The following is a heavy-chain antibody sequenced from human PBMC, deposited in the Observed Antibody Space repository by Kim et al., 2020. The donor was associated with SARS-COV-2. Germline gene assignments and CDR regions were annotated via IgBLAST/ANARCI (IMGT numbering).Heavy chain of an antibody. CDR1: GGSISSYY. J-gene: IGHJ4*02. V-gene: IGHV4-59*08. D-gene: IGHD3-9*01. CDR2: IYYSGST. CDR3: ARPYYDILTGYYPYYFDY. Sequence: SETLSLTCTVSGGSISSYYWSWIRQPPGKGLEWIGYIYYSGSTNYNPSLKSRVTISVDTSKNQFSLKLSSVTAADTAVYYCARPYYDILTGYYPYYFDYWGQGALVTDSS.